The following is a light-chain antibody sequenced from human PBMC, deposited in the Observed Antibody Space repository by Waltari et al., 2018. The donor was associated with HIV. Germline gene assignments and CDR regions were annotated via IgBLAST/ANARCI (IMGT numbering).Light chain of an antibody. CDR2: DGT. CDR1: SSDVGGYNY. Sequence: QSALTQPASVSGSPGQSITISCTGTSSDVGGYNYVSWYQQHPGNAPKLMIYDGTKRPSGFSKRCSGSKSGNTASLTISGLQAEDEADYYCCSYAGSSTFAVFGGGTKLTVL. J-gene: IGLJ2*01. V-gene: IGLV2-23*03. CDR3: CSYAGSSTFAV.